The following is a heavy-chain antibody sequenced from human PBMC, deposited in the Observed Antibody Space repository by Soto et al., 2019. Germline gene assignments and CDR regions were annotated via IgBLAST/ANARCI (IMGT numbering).Heavy chain of an antibody. D-gene: IGHD3-22*01. Sequence: QVQLVQSGAEVKKPGSSVKVSCKASGATFSRYGISWVRQAPGQGLEWMAGIIPTFGTPKYEQKFQGRVTITADESTSTAYMELSSLRSEDTAVYYCAREVVVITFGDSHYHGMDVWGQGTTVTVSS. CDR2: IIPTFGTP. V-gene: IGHV1-69*01. CDR3: AREVVVITFGDSHYHGMDV. CDR1: GATFSRYG. J-gene: IGHJ6*02.